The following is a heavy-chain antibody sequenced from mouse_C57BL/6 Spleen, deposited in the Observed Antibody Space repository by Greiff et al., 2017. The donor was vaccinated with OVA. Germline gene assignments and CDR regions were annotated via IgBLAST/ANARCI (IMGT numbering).Heavy chain of an antibody. Sequence: VQLVESGPGLVAPSQSLSITCTVSGFSLTSYAISWVRQPPGKGLEWLGVIWTGGGTNYNSALKSRLSSSKDNSKSQVFLKMNSLQTDDTARYYCARIPYDYDYAMDYWGQGTSVTVSS. D-gene: IGHD2-4*01. CDR1: GFSLTSYA. CDR2: IWTGGGT. J-gene: IGHJ4*01. CDR3: ARIPYDYDYAMDY. V-gene: IGHV2-9-1*01.